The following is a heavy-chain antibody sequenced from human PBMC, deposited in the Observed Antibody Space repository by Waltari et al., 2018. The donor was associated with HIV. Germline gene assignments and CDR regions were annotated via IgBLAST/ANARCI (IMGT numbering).Heavy chain of an antibody. V-gene: IGHV1-18*01. Sequence: QVQLEQSGTEVKKPGASVQVSCRASGYTFNNYGITWLRQAPGQGPEWMGWISVFNANTNYAQKFQGRVTMTADTATRTVYLELRSLKSDDTAVYFCGRDLFPRLQLRSDWIDPWGQGTLVIVSS. CDR1: GYTFNNYG. D-gene: IGHD1-1*01. CDR3: GRDLFPRLQLRSDWIDP. J-gene: IGHJ5*02. CDR2: ISVFNANT.